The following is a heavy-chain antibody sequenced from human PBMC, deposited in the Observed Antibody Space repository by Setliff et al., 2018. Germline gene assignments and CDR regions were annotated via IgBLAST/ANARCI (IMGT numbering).Heavy chain of an antibody. J-gene: IGHJ6*02. D-gene: IGHD3-3*01. CDR3: ASDGQGNYNFWSGSYYYYGMDV. V-gene: IGHV1-18*01. CDR2: ISAYNGNT. Sequence: GASVKVSCKASGYTFISYGISWVRQAPGQGLEWMGWISAYNGNTNYAQKLQGRVTMTTDTSTSTAYMELRSLRSDDTAVYYCASDGQGNYNFWSGSYYYYGMDVWGQGTTVTVSS. CDR1: GYTFISYG.